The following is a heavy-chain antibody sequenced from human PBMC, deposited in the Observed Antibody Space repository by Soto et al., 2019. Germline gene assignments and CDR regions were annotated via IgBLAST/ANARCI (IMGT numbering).Heavy chain of an antibody. CDR3: ARKTTVTYYFDY. J-gene: IGHJ4*02. Sequence: PGGSLRLSCEASGFTFSSYAMSWVRQAPGKGLEWISAITGSGGSTYHGDSVKGRFTISRDNAKNSLYLQMNSLRAEDTAVYYCARKTTVTYYFDYWGQGTLVTVSS. V-gene: IGHV3-23*01. CDR2: ITGSGGST. D-gene: IGHD4-17*01. CDR1: GFTFSSYA.